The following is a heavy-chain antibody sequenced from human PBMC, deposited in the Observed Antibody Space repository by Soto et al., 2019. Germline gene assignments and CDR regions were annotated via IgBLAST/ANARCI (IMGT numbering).Heavy chain of an antibody. CDR1: GFTFSSYA. J-gene: IGHJ6*02. D-gene: IGHD3-16*01. Sequence: EVQLLESGGGLVQPGGSLRLSCAASGFTFSSYAMSWVRQAPGKGLEWVSAISGSGGSTYYADSVKGRFTISRDDSNYTLYLQMNSLRAEDTAVYYCAKVGGPENYGLSYYDGMDVWGQGTTVTVSS. V-gene: IGHV3-23*01. CDR2: ISGSGGST. CDR3: AKVGGPENYGLSYYDGMDV.